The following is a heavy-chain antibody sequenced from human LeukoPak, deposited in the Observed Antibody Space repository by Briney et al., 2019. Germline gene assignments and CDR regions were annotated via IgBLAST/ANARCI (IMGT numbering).Heavy chain of an antibody. CDR1: GGSISSSSHY. J-gene: IGHJ4*02. CDR3: ARHRIAVAPGVY. CDR2: IYYTGST. Sequence: SETLSLTCTVSGGSISSSSHYWGWIRQPPGKGQEWIGSIYYTGSTYYNPSLKSRVTISVDTSKNQFSLKLSSVTAADTAVYYCARHRIAVAPGVYWGQGTLVTVSS. V-gene: IGHV4-39*01. D-gene: IGHD6-19*01.